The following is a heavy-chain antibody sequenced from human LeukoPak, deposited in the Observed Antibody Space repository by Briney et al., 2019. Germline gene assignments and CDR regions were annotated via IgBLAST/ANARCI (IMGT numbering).Heavy chain of an antibody. Sequence: PSETLSLTCAVYGGSFSGYYWSWIRQPPGKGLEWIGEINHSGSTNYNPSLKSRVTISVDTSKNQFSLKLSSVTAADTAVYYCARERGGRAYQLRKPNWFDPWGQGTLVTVSS. J-gene: IGHJ5*02. CDR1: GGSFSGYY. CDR2: INHSGST. CDR3: ARERGGRAYQLRKPNWFDP. D-gene: IGHD2-2*01. V-gene: IGHV4-34*01.